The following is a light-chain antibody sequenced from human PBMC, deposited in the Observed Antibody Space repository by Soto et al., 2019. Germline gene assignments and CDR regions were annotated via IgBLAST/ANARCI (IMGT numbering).Light chain of an antibody. CDR3: SSFTGTNYV. Sequence: QSALTQPASVSGSPGQSITISCTGTSSDVGGYNYVSWYQQHPGKAPKLMIYDVSNRPSGVSNRFSGSKSGNTASLTISGLQAEDEADYYCSSFTGTNYVFGTGTKLTVL. V-gene: IGLV2-14*01. J-gene: IGLJ1*01. CDR1: SSDVGGYNY. CDR2: DVS.